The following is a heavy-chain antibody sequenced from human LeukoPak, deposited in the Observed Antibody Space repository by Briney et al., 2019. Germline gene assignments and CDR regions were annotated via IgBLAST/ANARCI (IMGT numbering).Heavy chain of an antibody. D-gene: IGHD3-22*01. Sequence: GGPLRLSCAVSGFTFSSYEMNWVRQAPGKGLEWVSYITRDASTIYYADSVKGRFTISRDNAKNSLYLRMNSLRAEDTAVYYCARGHSSGYYNWFDPWGQGTLVTVSS. CDR3: ARGHSSGYYNWFDP. CDR1: GFTFSSYE. CDR2: ITRDASTI. J-gene: IGHJ5*02. V-gene: IGHV3-48*03.